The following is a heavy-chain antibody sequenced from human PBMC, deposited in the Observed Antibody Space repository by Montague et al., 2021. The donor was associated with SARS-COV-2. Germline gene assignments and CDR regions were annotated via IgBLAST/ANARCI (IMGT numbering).Heavy chain of an antibody. V-gene: IGHV6-1*01. D-gene: IGHD2-8*02. CDR1: GDSVSINIAA. CDR2: TKYTSTRYE. J-gene: IGHJ3*01. Sequence: CAISGDSVSINIAAWNWIRQSPPTGLEWLGRTKYTSTRYETYAVSVQSRITITADTSKNQFSLHLNSVTPEDTAVYYCARDLYWAFDAWGLGTTVTVSA. CDR3: ARDLYWAFDA.